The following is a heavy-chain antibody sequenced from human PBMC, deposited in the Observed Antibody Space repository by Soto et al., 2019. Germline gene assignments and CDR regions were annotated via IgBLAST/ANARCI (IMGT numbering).Heavy chain of an antibody. J-gene: IGHJ6*02. V-gene: IGHV3-33*01. Sequence: GGSLRLSCAASGFTFSSYGMHWVRQAPGKGLEWVAVIWYDGSNKYYADSVKGRFTISRDNSKNTLYLQMNSLRAEDTAVYYCARDSTYYDIFSGPGEGYYGMDVWGQGTTVTVSS. D-gene: IGHD3-9*01. CDR3: ARDSTYYDIFSGPGEGYYGMDV. CDR2: IWYDGSNK. CDR1: GFTFSSYG.